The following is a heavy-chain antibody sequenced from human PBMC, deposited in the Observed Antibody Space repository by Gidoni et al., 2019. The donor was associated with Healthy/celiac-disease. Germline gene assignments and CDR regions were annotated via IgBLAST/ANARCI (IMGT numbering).Heavy chain of an antibody. J-gene: IGHJ4*02. V-gene: IGHV6-1*01. CDR2: TYYRSKWYN. CDR3: AREIAVAGTGPLGY. CDR1: GDSVASNSAA. Sequence: QVQLQQPGPGLVKPSQTLTPTCAISGDSVASNSAAWNLIRQSPSRGLEWLGRTYYRSKWYNDYAVSVKSRITIDPDTSKNHFSLQLNSVTPEDTAVYYCAREIAVAGTGPLGYWGQGTLVTVSS. D-gene: IGHD6-13*01.